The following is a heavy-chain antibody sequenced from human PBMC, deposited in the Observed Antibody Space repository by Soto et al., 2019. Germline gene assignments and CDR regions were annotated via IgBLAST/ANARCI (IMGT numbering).Heavy chain of an antibody. V-gene: IGHV4-39*01. CDR2: IYYSGST. Sequence: PSETLSLTCTVSGGSISSSSYYWGWIRQPPGKGLEWIGSIYYSGSTYYNPSLKSRVTISVDTSKNQFSLKLSSVTAADTAVYYCASEPARSYYDSTQNWFDPWGQGTLVTVSS. D-gene: IGHD3-22*01. CDR3: ASEPARSYYDSTQNWFDP. J-gene: IGHJ5*02. CDR1: GGSISSSSYY.